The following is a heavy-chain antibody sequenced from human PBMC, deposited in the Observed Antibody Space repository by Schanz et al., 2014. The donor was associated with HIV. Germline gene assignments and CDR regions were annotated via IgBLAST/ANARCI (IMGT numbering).Heavy chain of an antibody. J-gene: IGHJ5*02. Sequence: QVQLVQSGAEVKKPGSSVKVSCKASGGTFSHYALNWVRQAPGQGLEWMGGIIPMLETVNYGQKFQGRVTITADKSTSTAYMELTGLNPEDTAIYYCARDDVLDSLASWGQGTLVTVSS. CDR1: GGTFSHYA. D-gene: IGHD2-21*01. V-gene: IGHV1-69*06. CDR3: ARDDVLDSLAS. CDR2: IIPMLETV.